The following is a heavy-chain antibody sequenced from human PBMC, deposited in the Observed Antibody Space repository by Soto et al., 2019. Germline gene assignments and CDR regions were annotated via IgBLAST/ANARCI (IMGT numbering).Heavy chain of an antibody. D-gene: IGHD2-2*01. Sequence: ASVKVSCKASGYTFTTYGMHWVQQAPGQGLEWMGWISAYNGNTNYAQKLQGRVTMTTDTSTSTAYMELRSLRSDDTAVYYCARDNQAPGFDYWGQGTLVTVSS. CDR1: GYTFTTYG. CDR3: ARDNQAPGFDY. J-gene: IGHJ4*02. CDR2: ISAYNGNT. V-gene: IGHV1-18*01.